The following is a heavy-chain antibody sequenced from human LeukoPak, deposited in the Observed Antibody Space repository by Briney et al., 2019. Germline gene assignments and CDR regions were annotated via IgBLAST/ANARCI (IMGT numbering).Heavy chain of an antibody. D-gene: IGHD6-19*01. V-gene: IGHV4-39*01. CDR2: VYYSGTA. J-gene: IGHJ4*02. Sequence: SETLSLTCTVSGASISTSSYYWGWIRQSPGEGLEWIGIVYYSGTAYYNPSLQSRVTISVDTSKNQFSLRLTSVNAADTAIYYCVTQYSSAPYYIDYWGQAILVTVSS. CDR3: VTQYSSAPYYIDY. CDR1: GASISTSSYY.